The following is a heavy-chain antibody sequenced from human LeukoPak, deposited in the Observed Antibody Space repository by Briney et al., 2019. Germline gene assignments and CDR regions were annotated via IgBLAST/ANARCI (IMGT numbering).Heavy chain of an antibody. V-gene: IGHV3-21*01. D-gene: IGHD4-11*01. J-gene: IGHJ4*02. CDR3: ACDVRVSNCAYADDY. Sequence: GGSLRDSWEGFWFKFYHQRMQLVRQAPGKGLEWVSSIGTSSRYISYADSVRGRFTISRDNAKNSLYLQMNILSAEDTSVYYWACDVRVSNCAYADDYWGQGTLVTVSS. CDR1: WFKFYHQR. CDR2: IGTSSRYI.